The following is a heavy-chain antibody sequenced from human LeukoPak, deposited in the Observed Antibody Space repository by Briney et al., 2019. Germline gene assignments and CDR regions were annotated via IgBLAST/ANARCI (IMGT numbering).Heavy chain of an antibody. D-gene: IGHD6-19*01. CDR3: AKGEIAVAGLYYYYMDV. J-gene: IGHJ6*03. CDR2: ICSSGGST. Sequence: GGSLRLSCAASGFTFSSYGMSWVRQAPGKGLEWVSAICSSGGSTYYADSVKGPFTISRDNSKNTLYLQMNSLRAEDTAVYYCAKGEIAVAGLYYYYMDVWGKGTTVTVSS. CDR1: GFTFSSYG. V-gene: IGHV3-23*01.